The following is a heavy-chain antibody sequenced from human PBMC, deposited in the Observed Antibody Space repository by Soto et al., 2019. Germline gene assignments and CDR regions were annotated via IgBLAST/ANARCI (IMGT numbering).Heavy chain of an antibody. V-gene: IGHV3-7*03. CDR2: IKKDESET. J-gene: IGHJ3*02. CDR3: ARSHTGDSAFRAFDI. D-gene: IGHD2-21*02. Sequence: LVQSGGGLVPPGESLTVSCAPSQFSFSNYWMNWVRQAPGKALEWVANIKKDESETDYVDSVRGRFTIFRDNAKILLYLRMRRLRVEDTAVYYCARSHTGDSAFRAFDIWGQGTVVTV. CDR1: QFSFSNYW.